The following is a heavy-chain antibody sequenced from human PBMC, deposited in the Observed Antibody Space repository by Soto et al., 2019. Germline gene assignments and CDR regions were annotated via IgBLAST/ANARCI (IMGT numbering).Heavy chain of an antibody. J-gene: IGHJ4*02. CDR1: GGSISSYN. Sequence: QVQLQESGPGLVRPSETLSLTCTVSGGSISSYNWSWLRQPPGKGLEWIGYIYYSGSTYYNPSLKSRVTISVDTSKNQFSLKLSSVTAADTAVYYCARTDDLHIVVDWGQGTLVTVSS. D-gene: IGHD2-21*01. CDR3: ARTDDLHIVVD. CDR2: IYYSGST. V-gene: IGHV4-59*08.